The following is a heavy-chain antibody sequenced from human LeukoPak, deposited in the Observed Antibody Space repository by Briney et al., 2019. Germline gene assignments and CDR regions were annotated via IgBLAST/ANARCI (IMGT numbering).Heavy chain of an antibody. CDR3: ARHHTMVRGVITLFWFDP. CDR2: INHSGST. CDR1: GGSFSGYY. V-gene: IGHV4-34*01. J-gene: IGHJ5*02. Sequence: SETLSLTCAVYGGSFSGYYWSWIRQPPGKGLEWIGEINHSGSTNYNPSLKSRVTISVDTSKNQFSLKLSSVTAADTAVYYCARHHTMVRGVITLFWFDPWGQGTLVTVSS. D-gene: IGHD3-10*01.